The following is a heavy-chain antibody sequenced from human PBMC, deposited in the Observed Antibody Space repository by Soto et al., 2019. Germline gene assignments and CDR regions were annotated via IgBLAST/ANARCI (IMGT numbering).Heavy chain of an antibody. CDR1: GGSISSGGYS. CDR3: ARGDIGAMDV. J-gene: IGHJ6*02. Sequence: SETLSLTCAVSGGSISSGGYSWSSIRQPPGKGLEWIGYIYRSGNTYYNPSLKSRVTISVDRSKNQFSLKLSAVTAADTAVYYCARGDIGAMDVWGQGTTVTVSS. V-gene: IGHV4-30-2*01. CDR2: IYRSGNT.